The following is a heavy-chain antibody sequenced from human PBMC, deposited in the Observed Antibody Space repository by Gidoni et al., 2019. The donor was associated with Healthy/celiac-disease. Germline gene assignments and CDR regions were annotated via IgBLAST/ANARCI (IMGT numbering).Heavy chain of an antibody. CDR3: ARDLRGYEADYYGMDV. Sequence: QVQLVQSGAEVKKPGSSVKVSCKASGGPFSSYTISWVRQAPGQGLEWMGRIIPILGIANYAQKFQGRVTITADKSTSTAYMELSSLRSEDTAVYYCARDLRGYEADYYGMDVWGQGTTVTVSS. J-gene: IGHJ6*02. CDR2: IIPILGIA. D-gene: IGHD5-12*01. CDR1: GGPFSSYT. V-gene: IGHV1-69*08.